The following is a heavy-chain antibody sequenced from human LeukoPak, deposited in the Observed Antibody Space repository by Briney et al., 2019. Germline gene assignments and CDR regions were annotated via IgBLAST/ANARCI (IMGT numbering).Heavy chain of an antibody. CDR2: ISGDGGST. Sequence: PGGSLRLSCAASGFTFDDYAMHWVRQATGKGLEWVSLISGDGGSTYYADSVKGRFTISRDNSKNSLYLQMNSLRTEDTALYYCAKDFPPSTVAGFDYWGQGTLVTVSS. D-gene: IGHD6-19*01. CDR3: AKDFPPSTVAGFDY. CDR1: GFTFDDYA. J-gene: IGHJ4*02. V-gene: IGHV3-43*02.